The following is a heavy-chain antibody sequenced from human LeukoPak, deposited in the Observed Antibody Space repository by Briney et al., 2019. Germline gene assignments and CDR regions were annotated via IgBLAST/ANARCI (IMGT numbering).Heavy chain of an antibody. CDR1: GFNFGGYA. Sequence: GGSLKLSCAASGFNFGGYAMHWVRQTPGQGLDWLGSIAHDESATYYADSVKGRVTVSRDNSERTHFLEMSSLKLEDTAIYYCARLGLGVVHTAPNFDYWGQGILVTVSS. CDR3: ARLGLGVVHTAPNFDY. J-gene: IGHJ4*02. CDR2: IAHDESAT. D-gene: IGHD2-21*01. V-gene: IGHV3-30*04.